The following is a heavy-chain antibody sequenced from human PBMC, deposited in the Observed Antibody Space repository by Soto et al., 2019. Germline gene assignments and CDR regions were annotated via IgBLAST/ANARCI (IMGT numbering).Heavy chain of an antibody. D-gene: IGHD6-19*01. CDR1: GFSVSSHY. J-gene: IGHJ4*02. CDR3: ARIGLTSGWHGGGY. CDR2: LYASGTT. Sequence: GSLRLSCAPAGFSVSSHYVSWVRQAPGKGLEWVSVLYASGTTYYADSGAGRFSVSRDNSKNTVFLQIKTLRVEDTAVYYCARIGLTSGWHGGGYWGQGTLVTVSS. V-gene: IGHV3-66*01.